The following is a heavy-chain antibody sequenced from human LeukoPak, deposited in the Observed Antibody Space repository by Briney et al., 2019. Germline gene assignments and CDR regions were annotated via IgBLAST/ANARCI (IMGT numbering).Heavy chain of an antibody. D-gene: IGHD1-26*01. CDR2: IYYTGST. V-gene: IGHV4-59*01. CDR1: GGSMSDYY. Sequence: SETLSLTCTVSGGSMSDYYWSWIRQPPGKGLEWIGYIYYTGSTNYNPSLKSRVTISIDTSKNQFSLKLSSVTAADTALYYCARDYSMTHAFDIWGRGTLVTVSS. J-gene: IGHJ3*02. CDR3: ARDYSMTHAFDI.